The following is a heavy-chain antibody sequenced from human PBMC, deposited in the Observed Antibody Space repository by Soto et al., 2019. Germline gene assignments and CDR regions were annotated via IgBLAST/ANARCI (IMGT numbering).Heavy chain of an antibody. V-gene: IGHV4-39*01. Sequence: SETLSLTCTVSGGSISSSSYYWGWIRQPPGKGLEWIGSIYYSGSTYYNPSLKSRVTISVDTSKNQFSLKLGSVTAADTAVYYCAGEEVATMGNPNFDYWGQGTLVTVSS. CDR2: IYYSGST. D-gene: IGHD5-12*01. J-gene: IGHJ4*02. CDR3: AGEEVATMGNPNFDY. CDR1: GGSISSSSYY.